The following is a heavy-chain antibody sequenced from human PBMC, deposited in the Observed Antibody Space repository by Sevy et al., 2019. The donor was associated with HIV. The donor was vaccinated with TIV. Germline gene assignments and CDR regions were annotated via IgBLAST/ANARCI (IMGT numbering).Heavy chain of an antibody. D-gene: IGHD2-2*01. CDR2: IYYSGST. J-gene: IGHJ4*02. CDR1: GGSISSGNYY. Sequence: SETLSLTCTVSGGSISSGNYYWGWIRQPPGKGLEWIGNIYYSGSTHYSPSLKSRVTISVDTSKNQFSLRLSSVTAADTAVYYCARYRVSTSCYEGGFEYWGQGTLVTVSS. V-gene: IGHV4-39*01. CDR3: ARYRVSTSCYEGGFEY.